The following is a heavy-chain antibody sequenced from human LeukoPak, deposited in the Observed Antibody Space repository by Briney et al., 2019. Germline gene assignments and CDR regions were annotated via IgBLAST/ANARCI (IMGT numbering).Heavy chain of an antibody. V-gene: IGHV3-48*01. Sequence: PGGSLRLSCAASGFTFSSYSMNWVRQAPGKGLEWVSYISSSSSTIYYADSVKGRFTISRDNSKNTLYLQMNSLRAEDTAVYYCARDPYDFWSGYYKSEYFQHWGQGTLVTVSS. J-gene: IGHJ1*01. CDR3: ARDPYDFWSGYYKSEYFQH. CDR2: ISSSSSTI. D-gene: IGHD3-3*01. CDR1: GFTFSSYS.